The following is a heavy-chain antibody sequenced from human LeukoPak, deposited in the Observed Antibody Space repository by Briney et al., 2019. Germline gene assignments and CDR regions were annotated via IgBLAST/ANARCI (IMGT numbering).Heavy chain of an antibody. CDR3: ARDQQWRLSNWFDP. D-gene: IGHD6-19*01. Sequence: ASVKVSCKASGYTFTGYYMHWVRRAPGQGLEWMGWINPNSGGTNYAQKFQGRVTMTRDTSISTAYMELSRLRSDDTAVYYCARDQQWRLSNWFDPWGQGTLVTVSS. CDR1: GYTFTGYY. CDR2: INPNSGGT. V-gene: IGHV1-2*02. J-gene: IGHJ5*02.